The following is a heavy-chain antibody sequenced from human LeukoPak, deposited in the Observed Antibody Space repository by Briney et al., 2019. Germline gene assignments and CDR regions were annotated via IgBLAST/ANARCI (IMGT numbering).Heavy chain of an antibody. V-gene: IGHV4-59*01. CDR1: GGSISSYY. CDR3: ARSVGTAMVVY. CDR2: IYYSGST. D-gene: IGHD5-18*01. J-gene: IGHJ4*02. Sequence: SETLSLTCTASGGSISSYYWSWIRQPPGKGLEWIGYIYYSGSTNYNPSLKGRVTISVDTSKNQFSLKLSSVTAADTAVYYCARSVGTAMVVYWGQGTLVSVSS.